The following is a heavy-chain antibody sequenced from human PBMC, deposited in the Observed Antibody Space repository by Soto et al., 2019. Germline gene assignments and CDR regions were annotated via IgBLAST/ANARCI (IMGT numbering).Heavy chain of an antibody. CDR2: IIPIFGTA. CDR3: ARDTYYYGSGGYYKWFDP. D-gene: IGHD3-10*01. CDR1: GGTFSSYA. J-gene: IGHJ5*02. Sequence: ASVKVSCKASGGTFSSYAISWVRQAPGQGLEWMGGIIPIFGTANYAQKFQGRVTITADESTSTAYMELSSLRSEDTAVYYCARDTYYYGSGGYYKWFDPWGQGTLVTVSS. V-gene: IGHV1-69*13.